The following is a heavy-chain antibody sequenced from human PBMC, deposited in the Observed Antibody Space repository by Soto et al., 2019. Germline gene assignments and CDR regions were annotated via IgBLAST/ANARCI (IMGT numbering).Heavy chain of an antibody. CDR3: AAELTSDAFDF. CDR2: LYDVDGS. D-gene: IGHD3-9*01. Sequence: DVQLVESGGGLIQPGESLRLSCAAFGLTISGKKYVAWVRQAPGKGLEWVSALYDVDGSFYADSVTGRFTTSRDNARNSVYLQMNSLRAEDTAVYYCAAELTSDAFDFWGPGTVVTVS. V-gene: IGHV3-53*01. J-gene: IGHJ3*01. CDR1: GLTISGKKY.